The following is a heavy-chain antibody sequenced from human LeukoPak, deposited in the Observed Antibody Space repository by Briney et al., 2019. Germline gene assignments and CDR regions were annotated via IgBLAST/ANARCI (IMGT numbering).Heavy chain of an antibody. CDR3: AREWRYSYDY. Sequence: GGSLRLSCAASGFTFSSYSMNWVRQAPGKGLEWVSSISSSSSYIYYADSVKGRSTISRDNAKNSLYLQMNSLRDEDTAVYYCAREWRYSYDYWGQGTLVTVSS. J-gene: IGHJ4*02. D-gene: IGHD5-18*01. CDR1: GFTFSSYS. CDR2: ISSSSSYI. V-gene: IGHV3-21*01.